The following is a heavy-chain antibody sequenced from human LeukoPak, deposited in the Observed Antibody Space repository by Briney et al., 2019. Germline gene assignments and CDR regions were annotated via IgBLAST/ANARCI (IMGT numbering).Heavy chain of an antibody. D-gene: IGHD5-18*01. CDR1: GFTFSGYA. Sequence: GGSLRLSCAASGFTFSGYAMSWVRQAPGKGLEWVSYISSSGSTIYYADSVKGRFTISRDNAKNSLYLQMNSLRAEDTAVYYCAREGGSYSYGYYYYYGMDVWGQGTTVTVSS. V-gene: IGHV3-48*03. CDR3: AREGGSYSYGYYYYYGMDV. CDR2: ISSSGSTI. J-gene: IGHJ6*02.